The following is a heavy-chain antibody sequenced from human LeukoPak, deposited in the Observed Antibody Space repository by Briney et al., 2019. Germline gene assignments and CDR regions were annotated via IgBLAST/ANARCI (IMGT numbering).Heavy chain of an antibody. CDR3: ARDEPIFGVLDV. V-gene: IGHV4-39*02. Sequence: PSETLSLTCTVSGGSISSSSYYWGWIRQPPGKGLEWIGSIYYSGSTYYNPSLKSRVTISVDTSKNQFSLKLSSVTAADTAVYYCARDEPIFGVLDVWGKGTTVTVSS. D-gene: IGHD3-3*01. CDR2: IYYSGST. CDR1: GGSISSSSYY. J-gene: IGHJ6*04.